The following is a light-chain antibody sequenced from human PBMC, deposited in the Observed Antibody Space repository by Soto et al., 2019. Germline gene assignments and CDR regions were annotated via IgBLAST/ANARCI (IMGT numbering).Light chain of an antibody. CDR3: QQRSNWLT. J-gene: IGKJ4*01. Sequence: EIVLTQYPATLSLSPGERATLSCRASQYITIYLAWYQQKPGQAPRLLIYDASNRATGIPARFSGSGSGTDFTLTISSLEPDDFAVYYCQQRSNWLTFGGGTKVDIK. CDR2: DAS. CDR1: QYITIY. V-gene: IGKV3-11*01.